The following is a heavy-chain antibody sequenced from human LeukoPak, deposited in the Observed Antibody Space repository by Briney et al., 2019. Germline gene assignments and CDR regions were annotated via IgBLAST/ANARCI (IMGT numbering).Heavy chain of an antibody. V-gene: IGHV1-8*01. CDR3: ARGQSYDPY. CDR2: MNPNTGDS. Sequence: ASVKVSCKASGYIFTDYDISWVRQATGHGLEWMGWMNPNTGDSRYAEKFQGRVTMTRDTSISTACMELGNLRVEDTAVYYCARGQSYDPYWGQGVLITVSS. J-gene: IGHJ4*02. D-gene: IGHD3-16*01. CDR1: GYIFTDYD.